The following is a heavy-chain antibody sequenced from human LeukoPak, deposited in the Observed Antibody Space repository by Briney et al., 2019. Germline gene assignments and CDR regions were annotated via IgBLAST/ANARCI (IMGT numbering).Heavy chain of an antibody. D-gene: IGHD2-21*01. CDR2: ISWNSGSI. CDR3: AKDWDDVVNGMDV. J-gene: IGHJ6*02. V-gene: IGHV3-9*02. CDR1: GFTSDDYA. Sequence: PGGSPRLSCAASGFTSDDYAMHWARQAPGKGLERVSGISWNSGSIGYADSVKGRFTISRDNAKNSLYLQMNSLRAEDTALYYCAKDWDDVVNGMDVWGQGTTVTVSS.